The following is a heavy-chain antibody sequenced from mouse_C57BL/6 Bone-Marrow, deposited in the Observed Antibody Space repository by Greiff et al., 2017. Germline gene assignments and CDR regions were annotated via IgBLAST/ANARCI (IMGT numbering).Heavy chain of an antibody. D-gene: IGHD1-1*01. CDR1: GYTFTNYW. CDR2: IYPGGGYT. CDR3: AREYDYYGSSYGYFDV. V-gene: IGHV1-63*01. Sequence: VKVVESGAELVRPGTSVKMSCKASGYTFTNYWIGWAKQRPGHGLEWIGDIYPGGGYTNYNEKFKGKATLTADKSSSTAYMQVRSLTSEDSAIYYCAREYDYYGSSYGYFDVWGTGTTVTVSS. J-gene: IGHJ1*03.